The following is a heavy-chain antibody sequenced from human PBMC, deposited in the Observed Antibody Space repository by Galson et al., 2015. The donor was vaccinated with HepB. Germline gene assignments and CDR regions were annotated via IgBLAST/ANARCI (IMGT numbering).Heavy chain of an antibody. CDR1: GFTFSSYW. J-gene: IGHJ6*02. CDR3: ARGRKYCSGGSCRQGDYGMDV. Sequence: SLRLSCAASGFTFSSYWMHWVRQVPGKGLVWVSRIKSDGSTTSYADSVKGRFTISRDNAKNTLYLQMNSLRAGDTAVYYCARGRKYCSGGSCRQGDYGMDVWGQGTTVAVSS. CDR2: IKSDGSTT. V-gene: IGHV3-74*01. D-gene: IGHD2-15*01.